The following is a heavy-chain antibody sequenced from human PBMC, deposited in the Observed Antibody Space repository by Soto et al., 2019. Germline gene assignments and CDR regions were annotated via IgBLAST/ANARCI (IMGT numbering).Heavy chain of an antibody. J-gene: IGHJ4*02. V-gene: IGHV4-38-2*02. CDR3: ARVLSLGSTWYFDY. CDR1: ASSITDASY. CDR2: SHHGGGT. D-gene: IGHD6-13*01. Sequence: PSETLSLTCTVSASSITDASYWGWIRQPPGKGLEWIGSSHHGGGTYYNPSLKSRVTISVDTSKNQLSLELTSVAAADAAVYYCARVLSLGSTWYFDYWGQGTQVTVSS.